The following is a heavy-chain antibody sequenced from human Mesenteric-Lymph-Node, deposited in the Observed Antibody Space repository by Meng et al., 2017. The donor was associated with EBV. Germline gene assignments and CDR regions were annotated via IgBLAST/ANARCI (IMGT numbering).Heavy chain of an antibody. CDR1: AAPISCPNL. J-gene: IGHJ4*02. Sequence: QGRLQESGPALLKPSGTLSLPSPVPAAPISCPNLWSWVRQPPGKGLEWIGEVYHSGSTNYNPSLKSRVSMSVDTSKNHFSLKLTSVTAADTAMYYCAEVLNGYYYFDYWGQGTLVTVSS. CDR3: AEVLNGYYYFDY. CDR2: VYHSGST. V-gene: IGHV4-4*02. D-gene: IGHD3-22*01.